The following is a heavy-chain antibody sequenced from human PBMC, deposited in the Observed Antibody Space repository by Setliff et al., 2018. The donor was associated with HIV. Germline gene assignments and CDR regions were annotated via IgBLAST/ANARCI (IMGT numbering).Heavy chain of an antibody. V-gene: IGHV1-69-2*01. CDR3: ARSGGGWHNWFDP. CDR2: VNPEDGET. Sequence: ASVKVSCKTSGYIFSEFYIHWVQQARGKGLEWVGRVNPEDGETIYTEKFQGRVTITADTSTDTAYMELSSLRFDDTAVYYCARSGGGWHNWFDPWGQGTPVTVSS. J-gene: IGHJ5*02. CDR1: GYIFSEFY. D-gene: IGHD3-16*01.